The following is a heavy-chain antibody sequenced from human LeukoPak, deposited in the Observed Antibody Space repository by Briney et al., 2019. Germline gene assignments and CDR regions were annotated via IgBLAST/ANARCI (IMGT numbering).Heavy chain of an antibody. J-gene: IGHJ2*01. CDR2: ISSSSSYI. V-gene: IGHV3-11*06. Sequence: KPGGSLRLSCAASGFTFSDYYMSWIRQAPGKGLEWVSYISSSSSYIYYADSVKGRFTISRDNAKNSLYLQMNSLRAEDTAVYYCARGGELLLAPNWYFDLWGRGTLVTVSS. D-gene: IGHD2-15*01. CDR3: ARGGELLLAPNWYFDL. CDR1: GFTFSDYY.